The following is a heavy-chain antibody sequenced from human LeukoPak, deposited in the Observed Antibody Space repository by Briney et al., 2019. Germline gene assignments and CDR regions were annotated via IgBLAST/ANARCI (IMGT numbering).Heavy chain of an antibody. D-gene: IGHD2-15*01. Sequence: GGSLRLSCAASGFTLSSYAVTWVRQAPGKGLEWVSAISASGTTNYADSVKGHFTVSRDNSKNTLYLQMNSLRAEDTALYYCAGPAMPCTSSSCYYYFDTWGQGTLVTVSS. CDR1: GFTLSSYA. CDR2: ISASGTT. J-gene: IGHJ4*02. CDR3: AGPAMPCTSSSCYYYFDT. V-gene: IGHV3-23*01.